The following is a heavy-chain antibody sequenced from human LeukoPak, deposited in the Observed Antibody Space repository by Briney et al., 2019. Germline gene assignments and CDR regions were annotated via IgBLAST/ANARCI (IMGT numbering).Heavy chain of an antibody. Sequence: ASVKVSCKASGYTFTSYDINWVRQATGQGLEWMGWMNPNSGNTGYAQKFQGRVTITRNTSISTAYMELSSLRAEDTAVYYCARDYFSKSSGGSLIDYWGQGTLVTVSS. J-gene: IGHJ4*02. CDR2: MNPNSGNT. D-gene: IGHD2-15*01. CDR1: GYTFTSYD. CDR3: ARDYFSKSSGGSLIDY. V-gene: IGHV1-8*03.